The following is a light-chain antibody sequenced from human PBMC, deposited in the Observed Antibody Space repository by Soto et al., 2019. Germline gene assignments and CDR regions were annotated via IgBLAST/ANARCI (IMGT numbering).Light chain of an antibody. V-gene: IGLV2-14*01. CDR1: SSDVGAYNY. Sequence: QSALTQPASVSGPPGQSITISCTGTSSDVGAYNYVSWYQHHPGKAPRLVIYDVTNRPSGISDRFSGSKSGNTASLTISGLLAEYEADYYCTSYTSTSTYVFGTGTKLTVL. CDR2: DVT. J-gene: IGLJ1*01. CDR3: TSYTSTSTYV.